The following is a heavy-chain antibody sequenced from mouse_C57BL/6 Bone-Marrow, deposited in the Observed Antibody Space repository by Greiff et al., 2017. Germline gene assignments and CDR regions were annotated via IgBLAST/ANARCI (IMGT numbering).Heavy chain of an antibody. CDR2: IDPANGNT. CDR1: GFNIKNTY. D-gene: IGHD1-1*01. J-gene: IGHJ3*01. CDR3: ARIGSRCPRFAY. V-gene: IGHV14-3*01. Sequence: VQLQQSVAELVRPGASVKLSCTASGFNIKNTYMHWVKQRPEQGLEWIGRIDPANGNTKYAPKFQGKAPLTADKSSNTAYLQLSSLTSWDTAIYYFARIGSRCPRFAYWGQGTLVTVSA.